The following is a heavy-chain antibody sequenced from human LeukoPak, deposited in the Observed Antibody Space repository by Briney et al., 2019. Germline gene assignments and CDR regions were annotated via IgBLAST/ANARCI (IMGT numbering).Heavy chain of an antibody. D-gene: IGHD3-10*01. CDR2: ISDSGGVT. J-gene: IGHJ4*02. CDR1: GFTFSIYP. Sequence: PGGSLGLSCASSGFTFSIYPMYWASQAPGKGLEWVSSISDSGGVTYYADSVKGRFTISRDNSKNTVYLQMNSLRAEDTAIYYCAKSFGSGRTYWGQGTLVTVSS. V-gene: IGHV3-23*01. CDR3: AKSFGSGRTY.